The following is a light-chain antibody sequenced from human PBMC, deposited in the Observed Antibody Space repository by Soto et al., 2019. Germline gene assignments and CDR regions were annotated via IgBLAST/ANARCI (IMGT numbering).Light chain of an antibody. J-gene: IGKJ4*01. CDR2: DAS. Sequence: EVVLTQSPVTLSLSPGERATLSCRASQSFRGLLAWYQQKPGQAPRLLIYDASNRASGIPARFTGSGSGTDFTLTISSLEPEDSAVYYCQQRSNWPPLTFGGGTKVEIK. CDR3: QQRSNWPPLT. V-gene: IGKV3-11*01. CDR1: QSFRGL.